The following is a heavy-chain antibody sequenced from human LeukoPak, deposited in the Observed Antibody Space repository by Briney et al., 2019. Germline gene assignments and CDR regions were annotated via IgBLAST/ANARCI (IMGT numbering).Heavy chain of an antibody. V-gene: IGHV4-30-2*01. CDR2: IYHSGGT. J-gene: IGHJ3*02. CDR1: GGSISSGGYS. CDR3: ARAGPGYSDGYEHPAGLDAFDI. Sequence: SETLSLTCSVSGGSISSGGYSWNWIRQAPGKGLEWIGFIYHSGGTSYYPSLQSRIGLSVDRSNNQFSLHLKNVTAADTAVYYCARAGPGYSDGYEHPAGLDAFDIWGHGTMVIVSS. D-gene: IGHD5-18*01.